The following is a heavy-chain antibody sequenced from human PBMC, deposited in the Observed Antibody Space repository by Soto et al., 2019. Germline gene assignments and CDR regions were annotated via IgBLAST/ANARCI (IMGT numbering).Heavy chain of an antibody. CDR1: GFTFSSYS. CDR2: ITPTSTFI. CDR3: ARARGNDWYEDY. D-gene: IGHD1-1*01. J-gene: IGHJ4*02. V-gene: IGHV3-21*06. Sequence: EVQLVESGGGLVKPGGSLRLSCAASGFTFSSYSFNWVRQAPGKGLEWVSIITPTSTFISYADSERGRFTISRDNAKNSLYLQMDSLGAGDTAVYYCARARGNDWYEDYWGQGTLVTVSS.